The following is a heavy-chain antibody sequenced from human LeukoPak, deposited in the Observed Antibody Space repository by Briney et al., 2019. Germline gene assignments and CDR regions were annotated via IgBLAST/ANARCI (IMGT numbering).Heavy chain of an antibody. D-gene: IGHD3-16*01. CDR2: IYSSGTT. CDR3: ARGPGGGYYDNFMDV. Sequence: SETLSLTCSVSGGSISSYYWGWIRQPAGKGLEWIGRIYSSGTTDYNPSLESRVTISVDKSKNQFSLNLSSVTAADTAVYYCARGPGGGYYDNFMDVWGKGTTVTVSS. CDR1: GGSISSYY. J-gene: IGHJ6*03. V-gene: IGHV4-4*07.